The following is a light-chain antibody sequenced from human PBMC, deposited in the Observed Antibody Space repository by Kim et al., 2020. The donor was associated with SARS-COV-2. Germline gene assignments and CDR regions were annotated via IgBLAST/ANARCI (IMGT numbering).Light chain of an antibody. CDR1: QSISSY. CDR2: AAS. J-gene: IGKJ1*01. V-gene: IGKV1-39*01. Sequence: DIQMTQSPSSLSASVGDRVTITCRASQSISSYLNWYQQKPGKAPKLLIYAASSLQSGVPSRFSGSASGTDFTLTINSLQPEDFAIYYCQQSYSTPRTFGQGTKVDIK. CDR3: QQSYSTPRT.